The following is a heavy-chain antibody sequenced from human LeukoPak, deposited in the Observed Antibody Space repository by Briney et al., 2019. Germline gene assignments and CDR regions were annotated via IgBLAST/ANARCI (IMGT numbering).Heavy chain of an antibody. CDR2: ISGSGGST. CDR3: AESPDYVTWFDP. CDR1: GFTFSSYA. Sequence: GGSLRLSCAASGFTFSSYAMSWVRQAPGKGLEWVSGISGSGGSTYYADSVKGRLTISRDNSKNTLYLQMNSLRAEDTAVYYCAESPDYVTWFDPWGQGTLVTVSS. D-gene: IGHD4-17*01. J-gene: IGHJ5*02. V-gene: IGHV3-23*01.